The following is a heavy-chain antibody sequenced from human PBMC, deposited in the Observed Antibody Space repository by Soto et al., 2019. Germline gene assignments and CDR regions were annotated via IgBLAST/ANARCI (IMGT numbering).Heavy chain of an antibody. CDR3: AKRGGFFFDY. V-gene: IGHV3-23*01. Sequence: EVQLLESGGGLVQPGGSLRLSCAASGFTFSNYDMTWVRQAPGKGLEYVSGINRSGAPTYYPDSMKGRFTISRDNSKNTLYRQVNSLRAEDTAVYYCAKRGGFFFDYWGQGALVTVSS. J-gene: IGHJ4*02. D-gene: IGHD3-16*01. CDR2: INRSGAPT. CDR1: GFTFSNYD.